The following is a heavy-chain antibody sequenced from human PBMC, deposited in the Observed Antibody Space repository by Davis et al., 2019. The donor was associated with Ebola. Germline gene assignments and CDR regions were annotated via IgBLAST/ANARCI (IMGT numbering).Heavy chain of an antibody. CDR3: ASGEAGYWGRHNDY. Sequence: GESLKISCAASGFTFSSYAMSWVRQAPGKGLEWVSAISGSGGSTYYADSVKGRFTISRDNSKNTLYLQMNSLRAEDTAVYYCASGEAGYWGRHNDYWGQGTLVTVSS. CDR1: GFTFSSYA. D-gene: IGHD3-9*01. CDR2: ISGSGGST. J-gene: IGHJ4*02. V-gene: IGHV3-23*01.